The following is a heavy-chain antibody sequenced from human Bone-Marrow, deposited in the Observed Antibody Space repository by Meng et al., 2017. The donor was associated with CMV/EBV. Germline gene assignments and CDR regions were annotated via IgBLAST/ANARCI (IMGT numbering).Heavy chain of an antibody. D-gene: IGHD1-20*01. V-gene: IGHV4-61*01. Sequence: SETLSLTCTVSGGSVSSGSYYWSWIRQPPGKGLEWIGYIYYSGSTNYNPSLKSRVTISVDTSKNQFSLKLSSVTAADTAVYYCASFRYNWNFDYWGQGTLVTVSS. J-gene: IGHJ4*02. CDR2: IYYSGST. CDR1: GGSVSSGSYY. CDR3: ASFRYNWNFDY.